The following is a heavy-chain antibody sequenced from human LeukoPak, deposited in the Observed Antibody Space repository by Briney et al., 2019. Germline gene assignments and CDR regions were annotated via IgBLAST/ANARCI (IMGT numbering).Heavy chain of an antibody. V-gene: IGHV3-7*05. CDR1: GFTFSSYR. CDR2: IKQDGSEK. J-gene: IGHJ4*02. Sequence: GGSLRLSCAASGFTFSSYRMTWVRQAPGKGLEWVANIKQDGSEKYYVDSVKGRFTISRDNVKNSLYLQMNTLRAEDTAVYYCARRYCSGGSCYSAFDYWGQGTLVTVSS. CDR3: ARRYCSGGSCYSAFDY. D-gene: IGHD2-15*01.